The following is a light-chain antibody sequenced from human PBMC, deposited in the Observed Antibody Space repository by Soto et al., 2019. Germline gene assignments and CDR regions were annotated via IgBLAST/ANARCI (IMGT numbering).Light chain of an antibody. CDR2: GAS. J-gene: IGKJ3*01. V-gene: IGKV3-20*01. Sequence: PGERATLSCRASETISSHYIAWYQQKPGQAPRLLIFGASTRATGIPDRFSGSWSGTDFTLTISRLEPEDFAVYYCQNFGDSPFTFGPGTKVDNK. CDR1: ETISSHY. CDR3: QNFGDSPFT.